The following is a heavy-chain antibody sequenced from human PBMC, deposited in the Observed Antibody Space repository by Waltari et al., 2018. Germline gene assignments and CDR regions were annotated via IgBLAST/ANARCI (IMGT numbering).Heavy chain of an antibody. D-gene: IGHD2-8*01. J-gene: IGHJ5*02. CDR2: SSWNSGSI. CDR3: AKEYYNWFDP. V-gene: IGHV3-9*01. CDR1: GFTFDDYA. Sequence: EVQLVESGGGLVQPGRSLRLSCAAAGFTFDDYAMHWVRQAPGKGLECVSGSSWNSGSIGYADSVKGRFTISRDNAKNSLYLQMNSLRAEDTALYYCAKEYYNWFDPWGQGTLVTVSS.